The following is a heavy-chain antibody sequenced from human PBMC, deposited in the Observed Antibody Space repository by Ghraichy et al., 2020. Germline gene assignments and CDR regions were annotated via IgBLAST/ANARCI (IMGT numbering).Heavy chain of an antibody. CDR1: GYTFSRYG. D-gene: IGHD6-13*01. J-gene: IGHJ4*02. V-gene: IGHV1-18*04. CDR3: ARELGFTGRWSYQLDS. Sequence: ASVKVSCKASGYTFSRYGVSWVRQAPGQGLEWMGYISGSNGNTNHAQKLQGRVTMTTEKSPSTAYLELSSLRSDDTAVYYCARELGFTGRWSYQLDSWGQGTLVTVSS. CDR2: ISGSNGNT.